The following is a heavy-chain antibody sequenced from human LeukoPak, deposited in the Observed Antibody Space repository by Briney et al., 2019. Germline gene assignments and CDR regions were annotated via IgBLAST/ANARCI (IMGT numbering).Heavy chain of an antibody. D-gene: IGHD2-2*01. CDR3: TTGAVVVPAAMPLDY. CDR1: GFTFSSFK. J-gene: IGHJ4*02. Sequence: GGSLRLSCAASGFTFSSFKMNWVRQAPGKGLEWVGRIKSKTDGGTTDYAAPVKGRFTISRDDSKNTLYLQMNSLKTEDTAVHYCTTGAVVVPAAMPLDYWGQGTLVTVSS. CDR2: IKSKTDGGTT. V-gene: IGHV3-15*01.